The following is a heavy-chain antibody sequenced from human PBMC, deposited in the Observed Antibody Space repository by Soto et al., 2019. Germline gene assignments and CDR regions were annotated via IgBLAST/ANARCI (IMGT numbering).Heavy chain of an antibody. D-gene: IGHD3-16*01. CDR3: ARTGSNGFLDY. CDR1: GFTLSSYS. J-gene: IGHJ4*02. V-gene: IGHV3-48*01. CDR2: ITGSSSTI. Sequence: GGSLRLSCEASGFTLSSYSMNWSRQAPGKGLEWVSYITGSSSTIYYTDSVKGRFTISRDNAKNSLYLQMNSLRAEDTAVYYCARTGSNGFLDYWGQGTRVTVSS.